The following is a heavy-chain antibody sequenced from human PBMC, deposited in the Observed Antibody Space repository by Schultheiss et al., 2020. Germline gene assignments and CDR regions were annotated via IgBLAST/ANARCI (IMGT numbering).Heavy chain of an antibody. CDR1: GFTFDDYA. Sequence: GGSLRLSCAASGFTFDDYAMHWVRQAPGKGLEWVSAISGSGGSTYYADSVKGRFTISRDNSKNTLYLEMNTLRAEDTAVYYCARDRYGGYCSGGSCYPPDYWGQGTLVTVSS. V-gene: IGHV3-23*01. CDR2: ISGSGGST. J-gene: IGHJ4*02. CDR3: ARDRYGGYCSGGSCYPPDY. D-gene: IGHD2-15*01.